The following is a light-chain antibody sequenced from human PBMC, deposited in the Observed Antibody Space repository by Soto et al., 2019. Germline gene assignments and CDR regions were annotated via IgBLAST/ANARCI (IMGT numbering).Light chain of an antibody. CDR1: SSDIGGYDY. Sequence: QSALTQPPSASGSPGQSVTISCTGTSSDIGGYDYVSWYQQHPGKAPKLIIYEVNKRPSGVPDRFSGSKSGNTASLTVSGLHAEDEAYYYCSSYAGSNNLVFAGGTKLTVL. CDR3: SSYAGSNNLV. V-gene: IGLV2-8*01. J-gene: IGLJ3*02. CDR2: EVN.